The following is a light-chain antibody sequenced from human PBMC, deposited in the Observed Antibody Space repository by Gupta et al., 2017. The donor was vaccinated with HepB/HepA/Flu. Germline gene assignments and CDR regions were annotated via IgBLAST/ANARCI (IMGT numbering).Light chain of an antibody. CDR2: WAS. V-gene: IGKV4-1*01. CDR3: QQFYSTPFS. Sequence: DIVMTQSPDSLAVSLGERATINCKSSQSLLFRSNNKNYLAWYQQKPGQPPKLLIYWASTRESGVPDRFSDSGSGTDFSLTISSLQAEDVAVYYCQQFYSTPFSFGGGTKVEIK. J-gene: IGKJ4*01. CDR1: QSLLFRSNNKNY.